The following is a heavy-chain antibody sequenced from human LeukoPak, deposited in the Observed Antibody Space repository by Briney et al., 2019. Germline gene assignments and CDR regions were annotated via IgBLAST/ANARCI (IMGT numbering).Heavy chain of an antibody. CDR1: GFTFSSSW. CDR2: IKYDGSAT. V-gene: IGHV3-74*01. D-gene: IGHD3-3*01. J-gene: IGHJ4*02. Sequence: GGSLRLSCAVSGFTFSSSWMHWIRQVPGKGLVWVSHIKYDGSATNYADSVKGRFTISRDNAKNTLYLQMNSLRAEDTAVYYCVSGSLQSGYNFDYWGQGALVTVSS. CDR3: VSGSLQSGYNFDY.